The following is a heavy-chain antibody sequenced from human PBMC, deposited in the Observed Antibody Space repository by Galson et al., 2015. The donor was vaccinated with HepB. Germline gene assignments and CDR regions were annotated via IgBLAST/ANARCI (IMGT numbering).Heavy chain of an antibody. J-gene: IGHJ4*02. D-gene: IGHD3-3*01. CDR1: GYTLTELP. CDR2: FDPENNET. CDR3: ATQVVDFWSGYCY. V-gene: IGHV1-24*01. Sequence: SVKVSCKVSGYTLTELPMHWVRQAPGKGLEWMGGFDPENNETVYAQKSQGRVTMTEDTSTDTVYMELRSLRSEDTALYYCATQVVDFWSGYCYWGQGTLVTVSS.